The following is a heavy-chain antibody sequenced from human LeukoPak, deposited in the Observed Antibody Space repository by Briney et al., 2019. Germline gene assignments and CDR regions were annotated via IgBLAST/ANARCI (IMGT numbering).Heavy chain of an antibody. J-gene: IGHJ4*02. D-gene: IGHD4-23*01. CDR3: ARDRGYSTFDY. CDR2: IKEDGSEI. V-gene: IGHV3-7*01. Sequence: GGSLRLSCAASAFTFSAYWMSWVRQAPGKGLEWVANIKEDGSEINYVDSVKGRFTISRDNAKNSLYLQMNSLRVEDTAVYYCARDRGYSTFDYWGQGTLVTVSS. CDR1: AFTFSAYW.